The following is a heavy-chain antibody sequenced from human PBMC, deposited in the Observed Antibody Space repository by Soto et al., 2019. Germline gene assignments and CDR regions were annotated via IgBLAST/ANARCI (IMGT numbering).Heavy chain of an antibody. CDR2: ISNDGRIK. J-gene: IGHJ4*02. Sequence: QVHLEESGGGVVQPGTSLRLSCAASGFTFRTYGMHWVRQAPGKGPEWVAVISNDGRIKYYADSVKGRFTISRDNSKNTVYLQMNSLRTEDTALYSCAKEQQMGDFDYWGQGTLVTVSS. D-gene: IGHD6-13*01. CDR1: GFTFRTYG. V-gene: IGHV3-30*18. CDR3: AKEQQMGDFDY.